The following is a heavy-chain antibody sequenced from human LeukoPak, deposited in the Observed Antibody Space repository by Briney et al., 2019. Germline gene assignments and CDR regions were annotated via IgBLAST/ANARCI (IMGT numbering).Heavy chain of an antibody. D-gene: IGHD6-19*01. Sequence: GGSLRLSCAASGFTFSSYGMHWVRQAPGKGLEWVAVISYDGSNKYYADSVKGRFTISRDNSKNTLYLQMNSLRAEDTAVYCCAKGSTFTAASSSDFDYWGQGTLVTVSS. CDR3: AKGSTFTAASSSDFDY. J-gene: IGHJ4*02. V-gene: IGHV3-30*18. CDR1: GFTFSSYG. CDR2: ISYDGSNK.